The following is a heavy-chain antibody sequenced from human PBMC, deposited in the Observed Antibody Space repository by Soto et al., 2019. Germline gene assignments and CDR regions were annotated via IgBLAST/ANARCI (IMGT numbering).Heavy chain of an antibody. V-gene: IGHV4-34*01. CDR1: GGSFSGYY. CDR3: ARGGRWIAARRKSGYDQTYFDY. D-gene: IGHD6-6*01. Sequence: SETLSLTCAVYGGSFSGYYWSWIRQPPGKGLEWIGEINHSGSTNYNPSLKSRVTISVDTSKNQFSLKLSSVTAADTAVYYCARGGRWIAARRKSGYDQTYFDYWGQGTLVTVSS. J-gene: IGHJ4*02. CDR2: INHSGST.